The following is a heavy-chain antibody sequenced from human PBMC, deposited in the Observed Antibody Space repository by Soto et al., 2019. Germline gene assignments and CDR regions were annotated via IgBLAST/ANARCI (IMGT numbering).Heavy chain of an antibody. CDR1: GFTFSNAW. Sequence: NPGGSLKLSCAASGFTFSNAWMSWVRQAPGKGLEWVGRIKSKTDGGTTDYAAPVKGRFTISRDDSKNTLYLQMNSLKTEDTAVYYCTTYYDILTGYYPTFDYWGQGTLVTVSS. D-gene: IGHD3-9*01. CDR3: TTYYDILTGYYPTFDY. J-gene: IGHJ4*02. CDR2: IKSKTDGGTT. V-gene: IGHV3-15*01.